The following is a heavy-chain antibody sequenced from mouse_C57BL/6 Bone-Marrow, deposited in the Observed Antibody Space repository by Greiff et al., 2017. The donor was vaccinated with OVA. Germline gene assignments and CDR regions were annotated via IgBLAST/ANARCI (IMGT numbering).Heavy chain of an antibody. CDR3: ARTAQVMDY. V-gene: IGHV5-12*01. CDR2: ISNGGGST. J-gene: IGHJ4*01. CDR1: GFTFSDYY. D-gene: IGHD3-2*02. Sequence: EVKLMESGGGLVQPGGSLKLSCAASGFTFSDYYMYWVRQTPEKRLEWVAYISNGGGSTYYPDTVKGRFTISRDNAKNTLYLQMSRLKSEDTAMYYCARTAQVMDYWGQGTSVTVSS.